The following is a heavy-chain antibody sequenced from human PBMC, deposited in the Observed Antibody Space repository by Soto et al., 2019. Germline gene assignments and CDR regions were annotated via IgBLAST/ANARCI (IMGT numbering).Heavy chain of an antibody. CDR3: ARNPGVLDPPMEQQLVKGDLYGMDV. J-gene: IGHJ6*02. Sequence: QVQLVQSGAEVKKPGSSVKVSCKASGGSFSRYTISWVRQAPGQGLEWMGGIIPIFGTPNYAQKFQGRVTXXAEEPTRTAYXXLXSXXPEDTGVYYCARNPGVLDPPMEQQLVKGDLYGMDVWGQGTTVTVSS. CDR1: GGSFSRYT. D-gene: IGHD6-13*01. V-gene: IGHV1-69*12. CDR2: IIPIFGTP.